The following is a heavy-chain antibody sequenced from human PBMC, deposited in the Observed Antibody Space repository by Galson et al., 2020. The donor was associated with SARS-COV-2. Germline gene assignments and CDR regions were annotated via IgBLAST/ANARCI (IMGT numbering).Heavy chain of an antibody. CDR2: INHSGST. Sequence: SETLSLTCAVYGGSFSGYYWSWIRQPPGKGLEWIGEINHSGSTNYNPSLKSRVTISVDTSKNQFSLKLSSVTAADTAVYYCARGGRHMITPSLWYFDLWGRGTLVTVSS. J-gene: IGHJ2*01. D-gene: IGHD3-16*01. V-gene: IGHV4-34*01. CDR3: ARGGRHMITPSLWYFDL. CDR1: GGSFSGYY.